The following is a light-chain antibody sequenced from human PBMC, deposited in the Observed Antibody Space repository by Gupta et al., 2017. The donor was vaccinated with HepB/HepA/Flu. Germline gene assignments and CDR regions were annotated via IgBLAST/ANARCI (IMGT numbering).Light chain of an antibody. J-gene: IGLJ2*01. Sequence: QSALPQPASVSGSPVQSITIACAGTSSDIGAYNYVSWYQLHPGKAPNLMIYDVSDRPSGVSNRFSGSKSGNTASLTISGLQAEDEAYYYCSSYTTSTILVFGGGTKLTVL. V-gene: IGLV2-14*03. CDR3: SSYTTSTILV. CDR1: SSDIGAYNY. CDR2: DVS.